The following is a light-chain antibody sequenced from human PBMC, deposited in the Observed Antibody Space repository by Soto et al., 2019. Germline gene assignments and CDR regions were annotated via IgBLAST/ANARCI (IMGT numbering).Light chain of an antibody. Sequence: SYDLTQPPSVSVAPGQTARITCGGNNIGSKSVHWYQQKPGQAPVLVVYDDSDRPAGIPERFSGSNSGNTATLTISRVEAGDEADYYCHVCDSSRDNYVFGNGTKVTVL. J-gene: IGLJ1*01. CDR1: NIGSKS. V-gene: IGLV3-21*02. CDR2: DDS. CDR3: HVCDSSRDNYV.